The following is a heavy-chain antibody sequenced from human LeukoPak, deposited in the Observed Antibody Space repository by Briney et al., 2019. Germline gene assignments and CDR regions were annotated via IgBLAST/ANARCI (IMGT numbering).Heavy chain of an antibody. V-gene: IGHV4-39*01. D-gene: IGHD1-26*01. CDR2: IYYSGST. J-gene: IGHJ4*02. Sequence: PSETLSLTCTVSGGSISSSSYYWGWIRQPPGEGLEWIGSIYYSGSTYYNPSLKSRVTISVDTSKNQFSLKLSSVTAADTAVYYCASLALVGATPFSDYWGQGTLVTASS. CDR3: ASLALVGATPFSDY. CDR1: GGSISSSSYY.